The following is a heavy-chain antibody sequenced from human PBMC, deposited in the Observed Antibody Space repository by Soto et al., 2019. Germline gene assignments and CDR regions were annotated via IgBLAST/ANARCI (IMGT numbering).Heavy chain of an antibody. V-gene: IGHV5-51*01. CDR3: ARVLCNSAICFTGSRPFFDY. J-gene: IGHJ4*02. D-gene: IGHD2-2*01. Sequence: GESLKISCKASGYKFSSFWIAWLRQVPGKGLEWMGVIYPAASDARYSPSFQGQVTISVDNSITTAYLQWSSLKASDTAMYYCARVLCNSAICFTGSRPFFDYWGQGALVTVSS. CDR1: GYKFSSFW. CDR2: IYPAASDA.